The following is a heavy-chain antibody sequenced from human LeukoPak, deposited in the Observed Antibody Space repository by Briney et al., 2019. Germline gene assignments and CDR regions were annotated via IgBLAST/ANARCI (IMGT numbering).Heavy chain of an antibody. J-gene: IGHJ4*02. CDR2: ISSIDGST. Sequence: GGSLRLSCAASGFTFSSYGMSWVRQAPGKGLEWVSGISSIDGSTYYADSVKGRFTVSRDNSKNTLYLQMNSLRAEDTAVYYCAKEPDSSSWYGPIFDYWGQGTLVTVSS. V-gene: IGHV3-23*01. CDR3: AKEPDSSSWYGPIFDY. CDR1: GFTFSSYG. D-gene: IGHD6-13*01.